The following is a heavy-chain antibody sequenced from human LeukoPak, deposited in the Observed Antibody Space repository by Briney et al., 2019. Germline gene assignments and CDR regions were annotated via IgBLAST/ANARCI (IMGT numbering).Heavy chain of an antibody. J-gene: IGHJ5*02. Sequence: SETLSLACTVSGGSISSGGYYWIWIRQHPGKGLEWIGYISYSGSPYYNPSLKSRVIISVDTSFNQFSLKLSSVTAADTAVYYCATTRDYVAWFDPWGQGTLVTVSS. D-gene: IGHD4-17*01. CDR1: GGSISSGGYY. V-gene: IGHV4-31*03. CDR3: ATTRDYVAWFDP. CDR2: ISYSGSP.